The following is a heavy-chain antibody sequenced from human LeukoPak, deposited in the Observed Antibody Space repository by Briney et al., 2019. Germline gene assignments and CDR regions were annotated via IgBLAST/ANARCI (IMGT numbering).Heavy chain of an antibody. Sequence: SETLSLTCAVYGGSFSGYDWSWIRQPPGKGLEWIGEISHSGSTNYNPSLKSRVTISVDTSKNQFSLKLSSVTAADTAVYYCARGPFDGSGSYYKPRNFDYWGQGTLVTVSS. D-gene: IGHD3-10*01. CDR3: ARGPFDGSGSYYKPRNFDY. CDR1: GGSFSGYD. J-gene: IGHJ4*02. V-gene: IGHV4-34*01. CDR2: ISHSGST.